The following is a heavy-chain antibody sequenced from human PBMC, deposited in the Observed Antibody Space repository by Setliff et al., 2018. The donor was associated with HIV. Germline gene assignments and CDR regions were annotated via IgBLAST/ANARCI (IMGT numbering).Heavy chain of an antibody. J-gene: IGHJ6*03. Sequence: GGSLRLSCAASGFTFDDYAMHWVRQVPGKGLEWVSGISWKSGNIGYADSVKGRFTISRDNAKNSLYLQMNSLRPEDTAFYYCAKDSLSQWRWIGYYMDVWGKGTTVTVSS. CDR2: ISWKSGNI. CDR3: AKDSLSQWRWIGYYMDV. V-gene: IGHV3-9*01. D-gene: IGHD6-19*01. CDR1: GFTFDDYA.